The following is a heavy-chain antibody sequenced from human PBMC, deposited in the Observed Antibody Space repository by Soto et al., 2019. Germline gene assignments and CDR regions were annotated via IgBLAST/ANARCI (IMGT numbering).Heavy chain of an antibody. CDR1: GFTFSSYA. V-gene: IGHV3-30-3*01. J-gene: IGHJ3*02. Sequence: PGGSLRLSCAASGFTFSSYAMHWVRQAPGKGLEWVAVISYDGSNKYYADSVKGRFTISRDNSKNTLYLQMNSLRAEDTAVYYCARARWGMIVVALDAFDIWGQGPMLT. CDR3: ARARWGMIVVALDAFDI. CDR2: ISYDGSNK. D-gene: IGHD3-22*01.